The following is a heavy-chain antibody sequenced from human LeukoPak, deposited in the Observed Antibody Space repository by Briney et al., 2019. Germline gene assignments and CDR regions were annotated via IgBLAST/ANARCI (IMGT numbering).Heavy chain of an antibody. CDR1: GFTFSSYA. V-gene: IGHV3-23*01. CDR3: AKALVGASYTRGAFDI. J-gene: IGHJ3*02. CDR2: ISGSGSST. D-gene: IGHD1-26*01. Sequence: GGSLRLSCAASGFTFSSYAMSWVRQAPGKGLEWVSAISGSGSSTYYADSVRGRFTISRDNSKNTLYLQMNSLRAEDTAVYYCAKALVGASYTRGAFDIWGQGTMVTVSS.